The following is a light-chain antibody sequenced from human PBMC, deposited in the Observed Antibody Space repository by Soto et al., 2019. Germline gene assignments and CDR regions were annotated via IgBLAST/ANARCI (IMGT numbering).Light chain of an antibody. CDR3: QQYYSIPWT. CDR1: QSLLYSPNNKHY. J-gene: IGKJ1*01. CDR2: WAP. Sequence: DIVMTQSPASLAVSLGERATINCKSSQSLLYSPNNKHYLSWYQQKPGQPPRVLIYWAPTRDSGVPDRFSGSGSGSDFTLTISSSQPEDVAVYFCQQYYSIPWTFGQGTKVEIK. V-gene: IGKV4-1*01.